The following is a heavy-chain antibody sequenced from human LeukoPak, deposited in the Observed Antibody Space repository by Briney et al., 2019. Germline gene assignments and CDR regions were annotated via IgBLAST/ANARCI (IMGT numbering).Heavy chain of an antibody. CDR3: ARDTAELSFDLPYYYYMDV. D-gene: IGHD3-16*02. J-gene: IGHJ6*03. Sequence: ASVKVSCKASGGTFSSYAISWVRQAPGQGLEWMGGIIPIFGTANYAQKFQGRVTITTDESTSTAYMELSSLRSEDTAVYYCARDTAELSFDLPYYYYMDVWGKGTTVTVSS. V-gene: IGHV1-69*05. CDR1: GGTFSSYA. CDR2: IIPIFGTA.